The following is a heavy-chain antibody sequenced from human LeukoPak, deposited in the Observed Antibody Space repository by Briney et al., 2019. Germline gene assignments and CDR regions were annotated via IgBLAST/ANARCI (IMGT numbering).Heavy chain of an antibody. Sequence: PGGSLRLSCAASGFTFSSYAMSWVRQAPGKGLEWVSAISGSGGSTYYADSVKGRFTISRDNSKNTLYLQMNSLRAEDTAVYYCAKFSGEWELTFGVVRAGFFDYWGQGTLVTVSS. J-gene: IGHJ4*02. CDR2: ISGSGGST. V-gene: IGHV3-23*01. D-gene: IGHD3-3*01. CDR1: GFTFSSYA. CDR3: AKFSGEWELTFGVVRAGFFDY.